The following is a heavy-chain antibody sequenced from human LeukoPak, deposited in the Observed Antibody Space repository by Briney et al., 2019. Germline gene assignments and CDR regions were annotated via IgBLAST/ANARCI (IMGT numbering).Heavy chain of an antibody. CDR3: ARVDTVGGAFDI. V-gene: IGHV1-2*02. CDR1: GYTFTCYY. J-gene: IGHJ3*02. CDR2: INPNSGGT. Sequence: ASLKVSCKASGYTFTCYYLHWVRQAPGQGLEWMGWINPNSGGTNYAQRFQGRVTMTRDTSISTAYMELSRLRPDDTAVYYCARVDTVGGAFDIWGQGTMVTVSS. D-gene: IGHD4-23*01.